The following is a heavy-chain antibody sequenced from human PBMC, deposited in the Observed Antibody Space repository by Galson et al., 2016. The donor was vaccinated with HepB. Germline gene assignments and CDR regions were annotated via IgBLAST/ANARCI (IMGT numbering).Heavy chain of an antibody. CDR1: GVSISRYS. D-gene: IGHD6-6*01. CDR2: IHYNGNT. Sequence: SETLSLTCSVSGVSISRYSWSWVRQPPGKGLECLGYIHYNGNTIYNPSLKSRVTISADRSKNHFSLTLTSVTAADTAVYYCARISGYGSSDYWGQGTLVTVSS. J-gene: IGHJ4*02. CDR3: ARISGYGSSDY. V-gene: IGHV4-59*01.